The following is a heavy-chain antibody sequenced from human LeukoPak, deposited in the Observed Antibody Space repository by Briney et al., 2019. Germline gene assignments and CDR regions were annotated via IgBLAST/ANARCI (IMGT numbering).Heavy chain of an antibody. Sequence: PSETLSLTCAVYGGSFSGYYWSWIRQPPGKGLEWIGEINHSGSTNYNSSLKSRVTISVDTSKNQFSLKLSSVTAADTAVYYCARSHYDSSGNVDYWGQGTLVTVSS. D-gene: IGHD3-22*01. J-gene: IGHJ4*02. CDR2: INHSGST. CDR1: GGSFSGYY. CDR3: ARSHYDSSGNVDY. V-gene: IGHV4-34*01.